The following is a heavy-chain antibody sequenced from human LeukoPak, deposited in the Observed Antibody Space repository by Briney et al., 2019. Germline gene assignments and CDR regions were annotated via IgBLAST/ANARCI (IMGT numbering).Heavy chain of an antibody. CDR3: ARANFVEMATLWFLSD. Sequence: PSETLSLTCAVYGGSFSGYYWSWIRQPPGKGLEWIGEINHSGSTNYNPSLKSRITISVDTSKNQFSLKLSSVTAADTAVYYCARANFVEMATLWFLSDWGQGALVTVSS. CDR2: INHSGST. CDR1: GGSFSGYY. D-gene: IGHD5-24*01. V-gene: IGHV4-34*01. J-gene: IGHJ4*02.